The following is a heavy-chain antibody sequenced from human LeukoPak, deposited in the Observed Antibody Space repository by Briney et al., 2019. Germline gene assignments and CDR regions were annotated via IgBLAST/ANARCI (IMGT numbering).Heavy chain of an antibody. CDR2: ISSSGSTI. D-gene: IGHD3-10*02. V-gene: IGHV3-11*04. Sequence: LSLSCTVSGGSISSSSYYWGWIRQAPGTGLEWVPYISSSGSTIYYADAVKGRLTTTRDNAKNSLYLKMNSLRADDTAVYYCAELGITMIGGVWGKGTTVTISS. J-gene: IGHJ6*04. CDR3: AELGITMIGGV. CDR1: GGSISSSSYY.